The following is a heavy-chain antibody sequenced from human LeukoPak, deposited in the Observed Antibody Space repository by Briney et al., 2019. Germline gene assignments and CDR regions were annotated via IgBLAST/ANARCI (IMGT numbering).Heavy chain of an antibody. J-gene: IGHJ5*02. CDR1: GFTFDDYA. V-gene: IGHV3-43D*03. D-gene: IGHD3-10*01. Sequence: GGSLRLSCAASGFTFDDYAMYWVRQAPGKGLKWVALITWDGGRTYYGDSVKGRFTVSRDNSKNSLFLQMNSLRTEDTALYYCAKGPQRYGSGILGDSWGQGTLVTVSS. CDR2: ITWDGGRT. CDR3: AKGPQRYGSGILGDS.